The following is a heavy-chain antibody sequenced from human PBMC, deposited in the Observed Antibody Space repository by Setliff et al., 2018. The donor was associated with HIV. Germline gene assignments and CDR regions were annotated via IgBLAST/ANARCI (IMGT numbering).Heavy chain of an antibody. CDR2: IFTSGST. D-gene: IGHD2-2*01. V-gene: IGHV4-61*09. CDR1: GDSINSGSYY. J-gene: IGHJ4*02. Sequence: PSETLSLTCTVSGDSINSGSYYWSWIRQPAGEGLEWIGHIFTSGSTTYNPSLKSRVTISVDTSKNQFSLKLSSVSAADTAVYYCARGHPIVPTGLVSFYFDHWGQGTLVTVSS. CDR3: ARGHPIVPTGLVSFYFDH.